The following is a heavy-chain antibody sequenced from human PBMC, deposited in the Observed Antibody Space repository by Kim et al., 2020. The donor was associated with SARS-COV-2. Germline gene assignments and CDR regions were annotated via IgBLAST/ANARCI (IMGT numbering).Heavy chain of an antibody. V-gene: IGHV5-51*01. D-gene: IGHD3-3*01. CDR1: GYSFTSYW. J-gene: IGHJ6*02. CDR2: IYPGDSDT. Sequence: GESLKISCKGSGYSFTSYWIGWVRQMPGKGLEWMGIIYPGDSDTRYSPSFQGQVTISADKSISTAYLQWSSLKASDTAMYYCARLCEGANPVIRFLDHRYYYYYGMDGWGQGTTVTVSS. CDR3: ARLCEGANPVIRFLDHRYYYYYGMDG.